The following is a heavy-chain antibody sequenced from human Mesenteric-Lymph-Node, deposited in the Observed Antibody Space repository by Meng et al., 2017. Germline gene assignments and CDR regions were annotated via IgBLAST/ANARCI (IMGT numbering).Heavy chain of an antibody. CDR3: ARNYYFDY. CDR1: GGSFSDYF. J-gene: IGHJ4*02. V-gene: IGHV4-34*01. CDR2: IYYTGRT. Sequence: QRQVQQWVAVLFKPSETSSLTCAVDGGSFSDYFWNWISQPRGKRLEWIGYIYYTGRTYYHPSLKSRVTISMETSKNQFSLRLSSVTAADTSVYYCARNYYFDYWGQGTLVTVSS.